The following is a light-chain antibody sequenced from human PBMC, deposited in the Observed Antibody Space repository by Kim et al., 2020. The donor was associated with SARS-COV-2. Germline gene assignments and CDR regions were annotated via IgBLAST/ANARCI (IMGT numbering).Light chain of an antibody. V-gene: IGLV2-8*01. J-gene: IGLJ2*01. Sequence: GQSVTTSFPGTNSDIGRYNYVSWDQNHPGRAPKRMIYDVSRRPSGVPDRFSGSKSGNTASLTVSGLQAEDEADYYCSSYTGSNTLIFGGGTQLTVL. CDR1: NSDIGRYNY. CDR2: DVS. CDR3: SSYTGSNTLI.